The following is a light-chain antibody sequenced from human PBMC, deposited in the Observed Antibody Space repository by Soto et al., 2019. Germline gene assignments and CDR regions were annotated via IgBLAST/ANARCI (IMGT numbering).Light chain of an antibody. V-gene: IGKV3-11*01. CDR2: EAS. CDR1: QSVSSS. Sequence: TQSPSTLSGSVGDRVTITCRASQSVSSSLAWYQQKLGQAPRLLIYEASDRATGIPARFSGSGSGTDFTLIISSLEPEDFAVYYCQQGSTWPWTFGQGTKVEIK. J-gene: IGKJ1*01. CDR3: QQGSTWPWT.